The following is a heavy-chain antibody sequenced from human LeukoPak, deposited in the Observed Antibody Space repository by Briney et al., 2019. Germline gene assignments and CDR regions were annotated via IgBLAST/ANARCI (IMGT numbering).Heavy chain of an antibody. Sequence: GGALRLSSVAPVFTASSYEMNSVREALRKGLEWVSYISSSGSTIYYADSVKGGLTFSKNNAKNYRYLQMTSLKPETTVFYSCARGEGGTLPNSSGWAIDYWGQGTLVTVSS. CDR3: ARGEGGTLPNSSGWAIDY. CDR1: VFTASSYE. J-gene: IGHJ4*02. V-gene: IGHV3-48*03. CDR2: ISSSGSTI. D-gene: IGHD6-25*01.